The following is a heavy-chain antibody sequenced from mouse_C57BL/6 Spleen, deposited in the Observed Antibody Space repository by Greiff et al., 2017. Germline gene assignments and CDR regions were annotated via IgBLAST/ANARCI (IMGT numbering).Heavy chain of an antibody. V-gene: IGHV1-59*01. CDR3: ARRTTVGAFDY. D-gene: IGHD1-1*01. CDR1: GYTFTSYW. J-gene: IGHJ2*01. Sequence: QVQLQQSGAELVRPGTSVKLSCKASGYTFTSYWMHWVKQRPGQGLEWIGVIDPSDSYTNNNQKFKGKATLTVDTSSSTAYMQLSSLTSEDSAVYYCARRTTVGAFDYWGQGTTLTVSS. CDR2: IDPSDSYT.